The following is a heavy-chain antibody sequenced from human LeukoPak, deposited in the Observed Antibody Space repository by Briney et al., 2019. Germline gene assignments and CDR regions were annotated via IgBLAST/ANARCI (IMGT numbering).Heavy chain of an antibody. J-gene: IGHJ4*02. CDR1: GGSISSSNW. V-gene: IGHV4-4*02. D-gene: IGHD3-3*01. CDR3: ARRSLDYEFWSGYFGPIDY. Sequence: SETLSLTCAVSGGSISSSNWWSWVRQPPGKGLEWIGEIYHSGSTNYNPSLKSRVTISVDKSKNQFSLKLSSVTAADTAVYYCARRSLDYEFWSGYFGPIDYWGQGTLVTVSS. CDR2: IYHSGST.